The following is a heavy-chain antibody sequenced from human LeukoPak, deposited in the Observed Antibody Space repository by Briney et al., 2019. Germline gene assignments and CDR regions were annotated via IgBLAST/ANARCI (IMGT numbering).Heavy chain of an antibody. J-gene: IGHJ4*02. Sequence: GGSLRLSCAGSGFPFSSFWMNWVRQAPGKGLEWVANIKEDGRENYYVDSVKGRFTISRDNAKNSLYLQMNSLRAEDTAVYYCASQYGALFDYWGQGTLVTVSS. D-gene: IGHD1-26*01. CDR2: IKEDGREN. CDR3: ASQYGALFDY. CDR1: GFPFSSFW. V-gene: IGHV3-7*01.